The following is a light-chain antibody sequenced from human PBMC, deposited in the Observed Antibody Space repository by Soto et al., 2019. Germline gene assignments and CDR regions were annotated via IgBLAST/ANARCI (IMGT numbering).Light chain of an antibody. CDR1: QSLLYSSSNKNY. Sequence: DIVLTQSPDSLAVSLGERTTINSKSSQSLLYSSSNKNYLAWYQQKPGQPPKILIYWASTRESGVPDRFSGSVSGTDFTLTISSLQAEDVAVYYCQQCYSPPYTFGQGTKLQIK. J-gene: IGKJ2*01. CDR3: QQCYSPPYT. V-gene: IGKV4-1*01. CDR2: WAS.